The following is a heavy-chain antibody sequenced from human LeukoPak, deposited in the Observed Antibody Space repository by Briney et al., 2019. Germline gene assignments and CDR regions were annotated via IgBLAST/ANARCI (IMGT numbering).Heavy chain of an antibody. CDR2: IYYSGST. J-gene: IGHJ4*02. D-gene: IGHD3-10*01. CDR3: ARNYYGSGSYLFDY. CDR1: GGSISSYY. Sequence: SETLSLTCTVSGGSISSYYWSWIRQPPGKGLEWIGYIYYSGSTNYNPSLKSRVTISVDTSKNQFSLKLSSVTAADTAVYYCARNYYGSGSYLFDYWGQGTLVTV. V-gene: IGHV4-59*01.